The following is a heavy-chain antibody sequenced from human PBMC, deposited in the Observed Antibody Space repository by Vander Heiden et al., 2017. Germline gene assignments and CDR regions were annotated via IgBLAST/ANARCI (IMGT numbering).Heavy chain of an antibody. V-gene: IGHV4-34*01. CDR1: GGSFSGYY. CDR3: ASPYYYDSSGYFFWAFDI. Sequence: QVQLQQWGAGLLKPSETLSLPCAVYGGSFSGYYWSWIRQPPGKGLGWIGEINHSGSTNYNPSLKSRVTISVDTSKNQFSLKLSSVTAADTAVYYCASPYYYDSSGYFFWAFDIWGQGTMVTVSS. J-gene: IGHJ3*02. D-gene: IGHD3-22*01. CDR2: INHSGST.